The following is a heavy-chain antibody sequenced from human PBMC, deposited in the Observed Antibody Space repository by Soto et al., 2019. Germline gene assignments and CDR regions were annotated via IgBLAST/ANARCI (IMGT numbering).Heavy chain of an antibody. CDR2: ISASGYSA. V-gene: IGHV3-23*01. CDR3: ARGSITIFGVVRPSGMDV. Sequence: PGGSLRLSCAASGLPFSNYAMTWVRQAPGKGPEWVSIISASGYSAYYGGAVKGRFTTSRDNSKNTLYLQMNSLRAEDTAVYYCARGSITIFGVVRPSGMDVGGQGTTVTVS. CDR1: GLPFSNYA. J-gene: IGHJ6*02. D-gene: IGHD3-3*01.